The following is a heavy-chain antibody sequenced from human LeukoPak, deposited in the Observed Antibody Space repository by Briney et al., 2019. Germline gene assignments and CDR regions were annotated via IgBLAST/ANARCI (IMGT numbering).Heavy chain of an antibody. CDR1: GFTFSSYR. J-gene: IGHJ4*02. CDR3: ARGRGYSYGRIGEKLLDY. CDR2: SNSDGSNT. Sequence: HPGGSLRLSCAASGFTFSSYRMHWVRQAPGKGLVWISRSNSDGSNTIYADSVKGRFTISRDNAKNTLYLQMNSLRAEDTAVYYCARGRGYSYGRIGEKLLDYWGQGTLVTVSS. V-gene: IGHV3-74*01. D-gene: IGHD5-18*01.